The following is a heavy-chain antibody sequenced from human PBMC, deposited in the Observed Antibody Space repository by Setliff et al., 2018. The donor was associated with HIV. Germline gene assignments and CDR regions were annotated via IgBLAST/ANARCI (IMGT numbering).Heavy chain of an antibody. CDR1: GGSISSSSYY. CDR2: IYYSGST. D-gene: IGHD5-18*01. J-gene: IGHJ4*02. Sequence: SETLSLTCTVSGGSISSSSYYWGWIRQPPGKGLEWIGYIYYSGSTNYNPSLKSRVTISVDTSKNQFSLRLSSVTAADTAVYYCARGTWIQLSALALFDYWGQGTLVTVSS. CDR3: ARGTWIQLSALALFDY. V-gene: IGHV4-61*05.